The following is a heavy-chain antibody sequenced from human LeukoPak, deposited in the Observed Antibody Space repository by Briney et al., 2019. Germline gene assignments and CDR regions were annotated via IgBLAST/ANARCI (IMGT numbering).Heavy chain of an antibody. D-gene: IGHD3-22*01. J-gene: IGHJ1*01. Sequence: PGGSLRLSCEGPGFTFSNYWMGWVRQAPGKGRQWVANIKTDGSEKYYVDSVKGRFTISRDNAKNSLYLQMNSLRAEDTAVYYCATYSSLNRREFQYWGQGTLLTVCS. CDR2: IKTDGSEK. V-gene: IGHV3-7*01. CDR1: GFTFSNYW. CDR3: ATYSSLNRREFQY.